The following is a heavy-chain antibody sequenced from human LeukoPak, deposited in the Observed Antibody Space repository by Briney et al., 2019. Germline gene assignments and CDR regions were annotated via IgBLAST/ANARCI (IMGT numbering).Heavy chain of an antibody. D-gene: IGHD2-2*01. CDR3: ARVDCTSTNCSGAFDI. CDR1: GFTVSSTY. V-gene: IGHV3-53*04. Sequence: GWSLRLSCAASGFTVSSTYMSWVRQAPGKGLEWVSLLYSGGGSFHADSVKGRFTISRHNTQNTLYLQMKSLRPDDTAVYYCARVDCTSTNCSGAFDIWGQGTMLTVSS. CDR2: LYSGGGS. J-gene: IGHJ3*02.